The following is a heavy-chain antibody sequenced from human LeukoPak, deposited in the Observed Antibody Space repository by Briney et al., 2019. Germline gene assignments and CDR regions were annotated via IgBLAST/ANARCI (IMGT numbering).Heavy chain of an antibody. CDR1: GYTLTELS. D-gene: IGHD3-3*01. J-gene: IGHJ6*04. CDR2: FDPEDGET. Sequence: ASVKVSCKVSGYTLTELSMHWVRQAPGKGLEWMGGFDPEDGETIYAQKFQGRVTMTEDTSTDTAYMELSSLRSEDTAVYYCATGLRFLLGMDVWGKGTTVTVSP. CDR3: ATGLRFLLGMDV. V-gene: IGHV1-24*01.